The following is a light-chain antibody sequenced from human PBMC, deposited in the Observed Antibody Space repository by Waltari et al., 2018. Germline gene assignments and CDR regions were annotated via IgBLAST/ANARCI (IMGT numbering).Light chain of an antibody. V-gene: IGKV2-28*01. Sequence: DVVVTQSPLSLPVTPGEPASISCRSSQNLLHTNGYNYLDWYLQKPGQPPQLLIFLGSTRAPGGPDMFSGSGSGTEFTLKISRVEAEYVGVYYCMQALQSPLSFGQGTKVDI. CDR1: QNLLHTNGYNY. J-gene: IGKJ1*01. CDR3: MQALQSPLS. CDR2: LGS.